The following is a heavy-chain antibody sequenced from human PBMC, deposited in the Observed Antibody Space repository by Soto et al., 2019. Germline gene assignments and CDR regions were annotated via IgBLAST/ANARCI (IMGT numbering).Heavy chain of an antibody. V-gene: IGHV1-69*02. CDR1: GGTFSSYT. J-gene: IGHJ4*02. CDR2: IIPILGIA. Sequence: QVQLVQSGAEVKKPGSSVKVSCKASGGTFSSYTISWVRQAPGQGREWMGRIIPILGIANYAQTFQGRVTITEDKSTFLAFLKLSSLRLDDMAVNYCAYTLHRPEYGFDYWCQGTLVTVSS. CDR3: AYTLHRPEYGFDY. D-gene: IGHD3-16*01.